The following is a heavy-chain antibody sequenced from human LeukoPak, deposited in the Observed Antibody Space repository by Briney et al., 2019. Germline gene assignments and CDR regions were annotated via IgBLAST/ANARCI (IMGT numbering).Heavy chain of an antibody. D-gene: IGHD3-22*01. V-gene: IGHV4-61*01. J-gene: IGHJ4*02. Sequence: SETLSLTCTVSGGSISSSSYYWSWIRQPPGKGLEWIGYILYSGNTNYNPSLKSRVTISLDTSKNQFSLKLSSVTAADTAVYYCARAIDYYDSSGNPWGYYFDYWGQGTLVTVSS. CDR2: ILYSGNT. CDR3: ARAIDYYDSSGNPWGYYFDY. CDR1: GGSISSSSYY.